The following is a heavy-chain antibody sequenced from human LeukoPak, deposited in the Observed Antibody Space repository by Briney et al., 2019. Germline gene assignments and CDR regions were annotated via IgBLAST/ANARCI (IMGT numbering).Heavy chain of an antibody. Sequence: SETLSLTCTVSGGSISSYYWSWIRQPAGKGLEWIGRIYTSGGTNYNPSLKSRVTMSVDTSKNQFSLKLSSVTAADTAVYYCARDTVLRFLEWLPFDPWGQGTLVTVSS. CDR1: GGSISSYY. D-gene: IGHD3-3*01. CDR2: IYTSGGT. V-gene: IGHV4-4*07. CDR3: ARDTVLRFLEWLPFDP. J-gene: IGHJ5*02.